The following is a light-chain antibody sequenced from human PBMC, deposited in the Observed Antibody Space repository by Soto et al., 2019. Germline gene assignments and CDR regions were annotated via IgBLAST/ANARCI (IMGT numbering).Light chain of an antibody. V-gene: IGKV3-20*01. J-gene: IGKJ4*01. Sequence: EIVLTQSPGTLSLSPGDRATLSCRASQRVSSNYLAWYQQRPGQAPRLLIYGASSRATGIPYRFSGSGSATEFTLTISSLQSEDFAVYYCQQYNHWPLTFGGGTKVDIK. CDR2: GAS. CDR1: QRVSSNY. CDR3: QQYNHWPLT.